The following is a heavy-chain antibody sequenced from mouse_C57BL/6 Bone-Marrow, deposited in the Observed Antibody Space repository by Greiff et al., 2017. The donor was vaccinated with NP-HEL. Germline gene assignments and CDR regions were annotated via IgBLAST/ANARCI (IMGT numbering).Heavy chain of an antibody. Sequence: QVQLQESGPGLVAPSQSLSITCTVSGFSLTSYAISWVRQPPGKGLEWLGVIWTGGGTNYNSALNSRLSISKDNSKSQVFLKMNSLQTDDTARYYCARKRDLIYDGYHCEVWGTGTTVTVSS. CDR1: GFSLTSYA. D-gene: IGHD2-3*01. CDR3: ARKRDLIYDGYHCEV. J-gene: IGHJ1*03. V-gene: IGHV2-9-1*01. CDR2: IWTGGGT.